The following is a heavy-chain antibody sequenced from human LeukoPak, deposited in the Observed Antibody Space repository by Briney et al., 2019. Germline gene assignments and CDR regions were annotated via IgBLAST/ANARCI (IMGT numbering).Heavy chain of an antibody. CDR2: IYPGDSDT. CDR3: ARSNDFWSGYYQSLFDY. Sequence: SLKISCKGSGYSFTSYWIGWVRQMPGKGLEWMGIIYPGDSDTRYSPSFQGQVTISADKSISTAYLQWSSLKASDTAMYYCARSNDFWSGYYQSLFDYWGQGTLVTGSS. CDR1: GYSFTSYW. D-gene: IGHD3-3*01. V-gene: IGHV5-51*01. J-gene: IGHJ4*02.